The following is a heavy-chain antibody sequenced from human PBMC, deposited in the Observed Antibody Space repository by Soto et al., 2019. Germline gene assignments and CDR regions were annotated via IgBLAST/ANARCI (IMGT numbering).Heavy chain of an antibody. Sequence: QVQLVESGGGVVQPGRSLRLSCAASGFTFSNHGMHWVRQAPGKGLEWVAVISSDGSNKHYADSVKGRFTISRDNSNNTMYLHMNSLRAEDTAVFYCAMELGTAVTAFTNWYFDLWGRGTLVTVSS. CDR1: GFTFSNHG. J-gene: IGHJ2*01. CDR2: ISSDGSNK. V-gene: IGHV3-30*03. D-gene: IGHD2-21*02. CDR3: AMELGTAVTAFTNWYFDL.